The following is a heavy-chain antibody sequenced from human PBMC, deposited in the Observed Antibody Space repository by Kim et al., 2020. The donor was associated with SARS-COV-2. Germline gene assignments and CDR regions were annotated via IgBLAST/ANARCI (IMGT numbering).Heavy chain of an antibody. J-gene: IGHJ3*02. D-gene: IGHD2-21*01. CDR3: ARVVVISNAFDI. CDR1: GGSISSGGYS. V-gene: IGHV4-30-2*01. Sequence: SETLSLTCAVSGGSISSGGYSWSWIRQPPGKGLEWIGYIYHSGSTYYNPSLKSRVTISVDRSKNQFSLKLSSVTAADTAVYYCARVVVISNAFDIWGQGTMVTVSS. CDR2: IYHSGST.